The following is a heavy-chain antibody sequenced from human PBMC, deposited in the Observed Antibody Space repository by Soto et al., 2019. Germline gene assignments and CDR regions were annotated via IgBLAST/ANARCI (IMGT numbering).Heavy chain of an antibody. CDR2: IRSKAYGGTT. Sequence: PGGSLRLSCTASGFTFGDYAMSWFRRAPGKGLEWVGFIRSKAYGGTTEYAASVKGRFTISRDDSKSIAYLQMNSLKTEDTAVYYCTRKGNNWNDGFLYWGQGTLVTVSS. V-gene: IGHV3-49*03. CDR1: GFTFGDYA. J-gene: IGHJ4*02. D-gene: IGHD1-1*01. CDR3: TRKGNNWNDGFLY.